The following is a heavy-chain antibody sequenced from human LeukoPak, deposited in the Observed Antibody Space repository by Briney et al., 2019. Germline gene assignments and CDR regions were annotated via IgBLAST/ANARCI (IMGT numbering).Heavy chain of an antibody. J-gene: IGHJ3*02. Sequence: SQTLSLSCTVSGASLSSGSYDWSWIRQPAGKGLEWIGLIYTTGSTSYNPSLKSRVTVSIDTSKNQFSLELSSVTAADTAVYYCARGLLVERLAFDIWGQGTMVIVSS. D-gene: IGHD1-1*01. CDR1: GASLSSGSYD. CDR2: IYTTGST. V-gene: IGHV4-61*02. CDR3: ARGLLVERLAFDI.